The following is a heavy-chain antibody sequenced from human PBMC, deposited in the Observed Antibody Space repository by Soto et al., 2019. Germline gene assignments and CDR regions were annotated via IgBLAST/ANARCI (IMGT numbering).Heavy chain of an antibody. CDR1: GGSISSGGYY. V-gene: IGHV4-31*03. J-gene: IGHJ3*02. D-gene: IGHD3-16*02. Sequence: PSETLSLTCTVSGGSISSGGYYWSWIRQHPGKGLEWIGYIYYSGSTYYNPSLKSRVTISVDTSKNQFSLKLSSVTAAETAVYYCARDPRDIDDASDIWGQGTMVTVS. CDR2: IYYSGST. CDR3: ARDPRDIDDASDI.